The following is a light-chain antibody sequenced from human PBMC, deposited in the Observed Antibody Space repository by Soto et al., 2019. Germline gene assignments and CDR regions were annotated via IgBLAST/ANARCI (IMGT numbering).Light chain of an antibody. Sequence: QSALTQPASVSGSPGQSITISCTGTSTDVGSYNYVSWYQQYPGRAPKLMIYDVGKRPPGVSYRISGSKSGNTASLTIAGYQSEGEADYYGSSYTTSSTHVVFGGGT. J-gene: IGLJ2*01. CDR2: DVG. V-gene: IGLV2-14*01. CDR3: SSYTTSSTHVV. CDR1: STDVGSYNY.